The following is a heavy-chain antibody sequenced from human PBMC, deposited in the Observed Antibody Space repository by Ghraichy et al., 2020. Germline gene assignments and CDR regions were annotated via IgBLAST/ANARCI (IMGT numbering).Heavy chain of an antibody. D-gene: IGHD6-19*01. J-gene: IGHJ4*02. V-gene: IGHV1-2*06. CDR1: GFTFTGYY. CDR2: INPNSGDT. Sequence: ASVKVSCKTSGFTFTGYYMHWVRQAPGQGLEWMGRINPNSGDTNYAQKFQGRVTMTRDTSISTAYMELSRLRSDDTAVYYCARALWLEDVYWGQGTLVTVSS. CDR3: ARALWLEDVY.